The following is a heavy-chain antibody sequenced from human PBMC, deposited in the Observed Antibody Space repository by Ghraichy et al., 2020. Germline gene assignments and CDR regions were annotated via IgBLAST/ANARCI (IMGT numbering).Heavy chain of an antibody. CDR1: GGSISSSSYY. CDR2: IYYSGST. CDR3: ARLGKITMVRGVNSVGAFDI. J-gene: IGHJ3*02. Sequence: SETLSLTCTVSGGSISSSSYYWGWIRQPPGKGLEWIGSIYYSGSTYYNPSLKSRVTISVDTSKNQFSLKLSSVTAADTAVYYCARLGKITMVRGVNSVGAFDIWGQGTMVTVSS. D-gene: IGHD3-10*01. V-gene: IGHV4-39*01.